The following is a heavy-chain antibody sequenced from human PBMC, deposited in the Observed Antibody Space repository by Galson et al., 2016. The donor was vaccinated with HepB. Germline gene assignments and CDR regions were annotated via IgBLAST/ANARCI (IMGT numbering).Heavy chain of an antibody. CDR3: ARGTGGKYYYGMDV. D-gene: IGHD2-8*02. J-gene: IGHJ6*02. Sequence: SLRLSCAASGFIFSDYYMSWIRQAPGKGLEWVSVVYSSGNTYYAGSVKGRFTISRDNSKNTLYLQMNSLRAEDTAVYYCARGTGGKYYYGMDVWGQGTTVTVPS. CDR2: VYSSGNT. V-gene: IGHV3-53*01. CDR1: GFIFSDYY.